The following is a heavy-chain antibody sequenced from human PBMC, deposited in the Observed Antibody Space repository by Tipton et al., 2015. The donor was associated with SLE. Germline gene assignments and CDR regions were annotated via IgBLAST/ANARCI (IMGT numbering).Heavy chain of an antibody. J-gene: IGHJ6*02. V-gene: IGHV4-61*09. CDR2: FYIGGTT. D-gene: IGHD1-26*01. Sequence: TLSLTCTVSGGSITSGGYYWTWIRQPAGKGLEWIGHFYIGGTTNYNPSLKSRITISQDTSKDQFSLRLTSVTAADTAVYYCARGYRGMDVWGQGTTVTVSS. CDR3: ARGYRGMDV. CDR1: GGSITSGGYY.